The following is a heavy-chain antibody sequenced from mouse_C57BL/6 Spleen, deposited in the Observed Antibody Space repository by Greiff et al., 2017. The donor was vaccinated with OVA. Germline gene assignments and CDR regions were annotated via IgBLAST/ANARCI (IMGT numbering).Heavy chain of an antibody. J-gene: IGHJ1*03. Sequence: EVQLQQSGAELVRPGASVKLSCTASGFNIKDYYMHWVKQRPEQGLEWIGRIDPEDGDTEYAPKFQGKATMTADTSSNTAYLQLSSLTSEDTAVYYCTARGSSSYWYFDVWGTGTTVTVSS. CDR3: TARGSSSYWYFDV. V-gene: IGHV14-1*01. D-gene: IGHD1-1*01. CDR1: GFNIKDYY. CDR2: IDPEDGDT.